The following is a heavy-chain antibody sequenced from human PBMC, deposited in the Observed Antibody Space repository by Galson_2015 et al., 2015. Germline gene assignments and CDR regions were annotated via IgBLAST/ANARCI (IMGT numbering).Heavy chain of an antibody. J-gene: IGHJ4*02. CDR2: INSDGSST. Sequence: SLRLSCAASGFTFSSYWMHWVRQAPGKGLVWISRINSDGSSTSYADSVKGRFTISRDNAKNTLYLQMNSLRAEDTAVYYCARGRVGGYYYDSSGPSNWGQGTLVTVSS. CDR1: GFTFSSYW. D-gene: IGHD3-22*01. V-gene: IGHV3-74*01. CDR3: ARGRVGGYYYDSSGPSN.